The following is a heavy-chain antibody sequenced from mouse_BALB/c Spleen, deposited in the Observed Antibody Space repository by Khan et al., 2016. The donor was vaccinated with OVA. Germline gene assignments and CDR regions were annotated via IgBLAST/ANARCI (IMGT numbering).Heavy chain of an antibody. CDR1: GYSITSEYT. V-gene: IGHV3-2*02. J-gene: IGHJ3*01. CDR3: ARTDYYDYDPFPY. D-gene: IGHD2-4*01. CDR2: ISYSGNT. Sequence: EVQLQESGPGLVKPSQSLSLTCTVTGYSITSEYTWNWIRQFPGNKLEWMGFISYSGNTRYNPSLQSRISITRDTSKNQFFLQLNSVTSEDTATYYCARTDYYDYDPFPYWGQGTLVPVSA.